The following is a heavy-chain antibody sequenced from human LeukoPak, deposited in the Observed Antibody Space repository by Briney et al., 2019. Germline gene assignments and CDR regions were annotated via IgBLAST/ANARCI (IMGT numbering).Heavy chain of an antibody. CDR1: GFTFSSYG. V-gene: IGHV3-33*06. CDR2: IWYDGSNK. Sequence: GGSLRLSCAASGFTFSSYGMHWVRQAPGKGLEWVAVIWYDGSNKYYADSVKGRFTISRDNSENTLYLQMNSLRAEDTAVYYCAKDQDHDYGDYGWVDYWGQGTLVTVSS. J-gene: IGHJ4*02. CDR3: AKDQDHDYGDYGWVDY. D-gene: IGHD4-17*01.